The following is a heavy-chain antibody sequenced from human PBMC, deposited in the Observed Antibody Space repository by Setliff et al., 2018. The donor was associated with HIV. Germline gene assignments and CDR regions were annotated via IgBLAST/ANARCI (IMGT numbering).Heavy chain of an antibody. CDR3: ARHGSMVPGLDP. Sequence: PGESLKISCKGSGYSFTSYWIAWVRQKPGKGLEWMGMIYPRDSDTKYSPSFQGQVTMSVDTSVSTAYLERSSLKASDTAIYFCARHGSMVPGLDPWGQGTLVTVSS. V-gene: IGHV5-51*01. CDR1: GYSFTSYW. D-gene: IGHD2-21*02. CDR2: IYPRDSDT. J-gene: IGHJ5*02.